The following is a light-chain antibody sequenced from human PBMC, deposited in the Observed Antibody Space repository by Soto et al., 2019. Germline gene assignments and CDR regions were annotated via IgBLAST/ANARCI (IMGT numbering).Light chain of an antibody. Sequence: QSALTQPASVSGSPGQSITISCTGSSSDVGSYNLVSWYRQHPGKAPKLMIYEVGKRPSGVSNRFSGSKSGNTASLTISGLQAEDEADYYCCSYAGSSTFHVFGTGTKLTVL. CDR3: CSYAGSSTFHV. J-gene: IGLJ1*01. CDR2: EVG. CDR1: SSDVGSYNL. V-gene: IGLV2-23*02.